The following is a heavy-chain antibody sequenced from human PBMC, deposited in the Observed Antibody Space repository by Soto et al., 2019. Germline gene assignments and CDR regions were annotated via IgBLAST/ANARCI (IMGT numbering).Heavy chain of an antibody. D-gene: IGHD1-26*01. CDR1: GGSISSGGYY. V-gene: IGHV4-31*03. J-gene: IGHJ6*02. Sequence: SETLSLTCTVSGGSISSGGYYWTWIRQHPGKGLEWIGYIYNSGSSYYNPSLKSRVTISVDTSTNQFSLKLSSVTAADTAVYYCVTWAHGTDVWGQGTTVTVSS. CDR3: VTWAHGTDV. CDR2: IYNSGSS.